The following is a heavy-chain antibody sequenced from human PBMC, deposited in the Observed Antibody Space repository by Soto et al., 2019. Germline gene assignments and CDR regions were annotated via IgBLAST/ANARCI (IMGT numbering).Heavy chain of an antibody. Sequence: TGGSLRLSCAASGFTFSSYAMSWVRQAPGKGLEWVSSITTSSTYIYYADSVKGRFTISRDNARNSLYLQMNSLRAEDTAVYYCGKVITWFAPWGQGTLVTVSS. CDR3: GKVITWFAP. CDR1: GFTFSSYA. D-gene: IGHD1-20*01. CDR2: ITTSSTYI. J-gene: IGHJ5*02. V-gene: IGHV3-21*01.